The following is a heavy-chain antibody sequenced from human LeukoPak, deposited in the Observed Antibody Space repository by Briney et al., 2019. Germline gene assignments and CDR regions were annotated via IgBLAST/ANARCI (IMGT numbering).Heavy chain of an antibody. D-gene: IGHD3-10*01. CDR1: GFTFSSYE. CDR3: ARESYYYGSGSSDY. V-gene: IGHV3-21*01. J-gene: IGHJ4*02. Sequence: PGGSLRLSCAASGFTFSSYEMNWVRQAPGKGLEWVSSISSSSSYIYYADSVKGRFTISRDNAKNSLYLQMNSLRAEDTAVYYCARESYYYGSGSSDYWGQGTLVTVSS. CDR2: ISSSSSYI.